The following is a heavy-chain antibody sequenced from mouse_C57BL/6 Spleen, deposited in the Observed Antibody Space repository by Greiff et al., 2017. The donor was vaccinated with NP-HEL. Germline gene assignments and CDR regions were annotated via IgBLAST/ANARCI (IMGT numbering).Heavy chain of an antibody. CDR3: TPNYHGSSYPDY. CDR2: IDPENGDT. CDR1: GFNIKDDY. V-gene: IGHV14-4*01. J-gene: IGHJ2*01. D-gene: IGHD1-1*01. Sequence: EVQLQQSGAELVRPGASVKLSCTASGFNIKDDYMHWVKQRPEQGLEWIGWIDPENGDTEYASKFQGKATITADTSSNTAYLQLSSLTSEDTAVYYWTPNYHGSSYPDYWGQGTTLTVSS.